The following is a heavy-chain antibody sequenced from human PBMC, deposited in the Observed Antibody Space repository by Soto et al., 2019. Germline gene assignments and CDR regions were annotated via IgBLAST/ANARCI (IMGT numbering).Heavy chain of an antibody. CDR3: ASFRPPNTYYYYGMDV. J-gene: IGHJ6*02. V-gene: IGHV3-48*03. Sequence: GGSLRLCCAASGFTFSSYNMNWVRQAPGKGLEWVSYFSSSGSTIYYADSVKGRFTISRDNAKNSLYLQMNSLRAEDTAVYYCASFRPPNTYYYYGMDVWGQGTTVTVSS. CDR2: FSSSGSTI. CDR1: GFTFSSYN. D-gene: IGHD3-10*01.